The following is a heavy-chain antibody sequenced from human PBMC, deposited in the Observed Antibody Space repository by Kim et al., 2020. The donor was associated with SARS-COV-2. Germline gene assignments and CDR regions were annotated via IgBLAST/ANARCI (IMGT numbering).Heavy chain of an antibody. D-gene: IGHD5-18*01. V-gene: IGHV3-23*01. CDR2: ISGSGGST. CDR1: GFTFSSYA. CDR3: AKDMWIQLWLGTDCFDY. Sequence: GGSLRLSCAASGFTFSSYAMSWVRQAPGKGLEWVSAISGSGGSTYYADSVKGRFTISRDNSKNTLYLQMNSLRAEDTAVYYCAKDMWIQLWLGTDCFDYWGQGTLVTVSS. J-gene: IGHJ4*02.